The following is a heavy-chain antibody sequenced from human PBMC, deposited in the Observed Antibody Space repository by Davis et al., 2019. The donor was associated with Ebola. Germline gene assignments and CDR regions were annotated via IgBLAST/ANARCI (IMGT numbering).Heavy chain of an antibody. D-gene: IGHD2-15*01. V-gene: IGHV3-30*01. Sequence: SVKGRFTISRDDSKNTVYLQINSLRPQDTAVYYCARDSRGGGLTSKYFNHWGQGTLVTVSS. J-gene: IGHJ1*01. CDR3: ARDSRGGGLTSKYFNH.